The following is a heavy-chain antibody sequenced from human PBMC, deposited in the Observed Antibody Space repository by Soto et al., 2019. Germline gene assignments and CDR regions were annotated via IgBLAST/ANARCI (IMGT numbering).Heavy chain of an antibody. CDR1: GYTFTSYD. CDR2: MNPNSGNT. Sequence: QVQLVQSGAEVKKPGASVKVSCKASGYTFTSYDINWVRQATGQGLEWMGWMNPNSGNTGYAQKYQGRVTMTRNTSLSTAYMELSSLRSEDTAVYYCARGVGYSGYGLYYYYGMDVWGQGTTVTVSS. CDR3: ARGVGYSGYGLYYYYGMDV. D-gene: IGHD5-12*01. J-gene: IGHJ6*02. V-gene: IGHV1-8*01.